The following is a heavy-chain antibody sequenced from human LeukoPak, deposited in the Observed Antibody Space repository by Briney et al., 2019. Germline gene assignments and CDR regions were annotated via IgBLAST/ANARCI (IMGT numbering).Heavy chain of an antibody. Sequence: SETLSLTCAVYGGSFSGYYWSWIRQPPGKGLEWIGEINHSGSTNYNPSLKSRVTISVDTSKNQFSLKLSSVAAADTAVYYCARGRGFDYWGQGTLVTVSS. J-gene: IGHJ4*02. CDR2: INHSGST. V-gene: IGHV4-34*01. CDR3: ARGRGFDY. CDR1: GGSFSGYY.